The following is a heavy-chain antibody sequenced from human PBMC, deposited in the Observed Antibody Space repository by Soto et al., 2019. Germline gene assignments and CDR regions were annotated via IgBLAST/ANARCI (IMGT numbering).Heavy chain of an antibody. V-gene: IGHV4-59*08. CDR2: IYYSGST. J-gene: IGHJ3*02. D-gene: IGHD1-26*01. CDR3: ARPVSSGSYSGAFDI. CDR1: GGSISSYY. Sequence: QVQLQESGPGLVKPSETLSLTCTVSGGSISSYYWSWIRQPPGKGLEWIGYIYYSGSTNYNPSLVSRVSLSMDTSKNQFSLKLSSVTTADTALYYCARPVSSGSYSGAFDIWGQGTMVTVSS.